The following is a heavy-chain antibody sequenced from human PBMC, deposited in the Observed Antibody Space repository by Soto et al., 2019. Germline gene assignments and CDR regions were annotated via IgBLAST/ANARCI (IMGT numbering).Heavy chain of an antibody. Sequence: QVQLVQAGAEEKKPGASVKVSCKASGYTFTSYAMHWVRKAPGQRLEWLGWINAGNGNTKYSQKFQGRVTITRDTSASTAYMELSSLRSEDTAVYYCARSSVVLTALDYWCQGTLVTVYS. D-gene: IGHD2-21*02. CDR2: INAGNGNT. J-gene: IGHJ4*02. CDR3: ARSSVVLTALDY. CDR1: GYTFTSYA. V-gene: IGHV1-3*05.